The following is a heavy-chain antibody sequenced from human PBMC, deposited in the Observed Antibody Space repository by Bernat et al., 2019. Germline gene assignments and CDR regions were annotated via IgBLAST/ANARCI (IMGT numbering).Heavy chain of an antibody. Sequence: EVQLVESGGGVVKPGGSLRLSCAASGFTFSNAWMSWVRQAPGKGLEWVGRIKSKTDGGTTDYAAPVKGRFTISRDDSKNTLYLQMNSLKTEDTAVYYCTTDRSRTVTYEDDYWGQGTLVTVSS. V-gene: IGHV3-15*01. CDR2: IKSKTDGGTT. J-gene: IGHJ4*02. CDR3: TTDRSRTVTYEDDY. D-gene: IGHD4-17*01. CDR1: GFTFSNAW.